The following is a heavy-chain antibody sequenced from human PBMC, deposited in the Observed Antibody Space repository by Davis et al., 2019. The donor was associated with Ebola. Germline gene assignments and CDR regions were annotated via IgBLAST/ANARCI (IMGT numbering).Heavy chain of an antibody. CDR2: ISAYNGNT. CDR1: GYTFTGYY. J-gene: IGHJ6*02. CDR3: ASGEPVAARPPYYYYGMDV. V-gene: IGHV1-18*04. Sequence: ASVKVSCKASGYTFTGYYMHWVRQAPGQGLEWMGWISAYNGNTNYAQKLQGRVTMTTDTSTSTAYMELRSLRSDDTAVYYCASGEPVAARPPYYYYGMDVWGQGTLVTVSS. D-gene: IGHD6-6*01.